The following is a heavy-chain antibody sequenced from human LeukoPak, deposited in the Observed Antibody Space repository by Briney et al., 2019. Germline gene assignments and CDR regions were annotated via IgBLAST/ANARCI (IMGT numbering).Heavy chain of an antibody. J-gene: IGHJ3*01. V-gene: IGHV4-39*07. CDR2: VSYSGNT. CDR1: GGSISRSRYY. D-gene: IGHD3-16*02. CDR3: ARDYRVSLSDTSPDDAFDV. Sequence: PSETLSLTCTVSGGSISRSRYYWGWIRQTPGMGLEWLGSVSYSGNTDYNPSLKSRVTISVDTSKNLFSLRLTSVTAADTAVYYCARDYRVSLSDTSPDDAFDVWGQGTVVTVSS.